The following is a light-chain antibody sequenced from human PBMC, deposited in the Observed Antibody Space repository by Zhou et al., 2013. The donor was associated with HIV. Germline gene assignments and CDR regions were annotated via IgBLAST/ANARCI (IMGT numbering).Light chain of an antibody. CDR2: GTS. CDR3: QHYGVSPYT. CDR1: QSVSNNF. Sequence: EIVLTQSPGTLSLSPGDRATLSCRASQSVSNNFLAWYQQRPGQAPRLLIYGTSSRATGVPDRFSGSGSGTDFTLTISRLEPEDFAVYYCQHYGVSPYTFGPGTKLEI. J-gene: IGKJ2*01. V-gene: IGKV3-20*01.